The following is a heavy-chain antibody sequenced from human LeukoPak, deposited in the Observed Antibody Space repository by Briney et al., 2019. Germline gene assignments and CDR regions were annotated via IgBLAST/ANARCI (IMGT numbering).Heavy chain of an antibody. Sequence: PGGSLRLSCAASGFTFTSAWMSWDRQAPGKGLEWVGRIKGKTAAGAPDYVASVKGRFTISRDDSKNTLFLQMNSLKTEDTAVYYCITGDYDFWSGFYSPNHYFDYWGQGTLVTVSS. D-gene: IGHD3-3*01. CDR3: ITGDYDFWSGFYSPNHYFDY. J-gene: IGHJ4*02. CDR1: GFTFTSAW. CDR2: IKGKTAAGAP. V-gene: IGHV3-15*01.